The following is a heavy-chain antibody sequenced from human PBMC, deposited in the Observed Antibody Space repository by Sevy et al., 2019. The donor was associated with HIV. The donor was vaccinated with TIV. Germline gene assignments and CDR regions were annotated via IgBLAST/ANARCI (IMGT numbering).Heavy chain of an antibody. J-gene: IGHJ4*02. CDR3: ATTKDYNDSSGYPFDD. CDR1: GSTLTKLS. D-gene: IGHD3-22*01. V-gene: IGHV1-24*01. Sequence: ASVKVSCKVSGSTLTKLSMHWVRQAPGKGLEWMATFDPEDGETIYAQKFQGRVTMTEDTSTDTAYMELSSLRSEDTAVYYCATTKDYNDSSGYPFDDWSQGTLVTVSS. CDR2: FDPEDGET.